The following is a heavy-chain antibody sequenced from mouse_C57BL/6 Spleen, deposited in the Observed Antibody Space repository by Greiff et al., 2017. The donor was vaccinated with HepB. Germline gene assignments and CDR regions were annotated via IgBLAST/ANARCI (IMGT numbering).Heavy chain of an antibody. J-gene: IGHJ3*01. CDR1: GYTFTSYW. V-gene: IGHV1-59*01. Sequence: QVHVKQPGAELVRPGTSVKLSCKASGYTFTSYWMHWVKQRPGQGLEWIGVIDPSDSYTNYNQKFKGKATLTVDTSSSTAYLQLSSLTSEDSAVYYCARGDYYGSSPRFAYWGQGTLVTVSA. CDR3: ARGDYYGSSPRFAY. D-gene: IGHD1-1*01. CDR2: IDPSDSYT.